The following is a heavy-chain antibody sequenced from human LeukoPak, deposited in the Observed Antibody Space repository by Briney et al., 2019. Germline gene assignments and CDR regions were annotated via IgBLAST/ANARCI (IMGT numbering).Heavy chain of an antibody. D-gene: IGHD3-10*01. J-gene: IGHJ4*02. V-gene: IGHV3-30*01. CDR2: ISYDGGNT. CDR3: ARDSTYYYGSGSAGPHYFDY. Sequence: GGSLRLSCAASGFTFSSYAMHWVRQAPGKGLEWVAVISYDGGNTYYADSVKGRFTISSDNSKNTLYLQLNSLRAEDTAVYYCARDSTYYYGSGSAGPHYFDYWGQGTLVTVSS. CDR1: GFTFSSYA.